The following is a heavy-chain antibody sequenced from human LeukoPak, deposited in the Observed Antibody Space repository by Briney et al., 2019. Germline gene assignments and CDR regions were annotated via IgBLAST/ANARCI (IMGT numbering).Heavy chain of an antibody. CDR1: GFTFRSYW. J-gene: IGHJ3*02. Sequence: PGGSLRLSCAASGFTFRSYWMHWVRQAPGKGLVWVSRINSDGSSTSYADSVKGRFTISRDNAKNTLYLQMNSLRAEDTAVYYCARRIVTYYYDSSGSLDAFDIWGQGAMVTVS. V-gene: IGHV3-74*01. D-gene: IGHD3-22*01. CDR3: ARRIVTYYYDSSGSLDAFDI. CDR2: INSDGSST.